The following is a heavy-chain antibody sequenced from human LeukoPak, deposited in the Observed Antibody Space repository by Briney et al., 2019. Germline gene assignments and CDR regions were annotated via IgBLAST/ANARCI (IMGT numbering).Heavy chain of an antibody. Sequence: GGSLRLSCAASGFTFSSYAVSWVRQAPGRGLEWVSAISGSGGSTYYADSVKGRFTISRDNSKNTLYLQMNSLRAEDTAVYHCAKVCSSSPYFDNWGQGTLVTVSS. CDR2: ISGSGGST. J-gene: IGHJ4*02. V-gene: IGHV3-23*01. CDR3: AKVCSSSPYFDN. CDR1: GFTFSSYA. D-gene: IGHD6-6*01.